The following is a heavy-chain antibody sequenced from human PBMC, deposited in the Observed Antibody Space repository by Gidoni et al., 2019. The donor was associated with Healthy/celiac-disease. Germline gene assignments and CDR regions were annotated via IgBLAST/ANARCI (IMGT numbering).Heavy chain of an antibody. D-gene: IGHD6-19*01. CDR1: GFPFSSYA. CDR3: ARDLSIAVAGTPDY. CDR2: ISGSGGST. Sequence: SCAASGFPFSSYAMSWVRQAPRKGLEWVPAISGSGGSTYYADSVKGRFTISRDNSKNTLYLQMNSLRAEDTAVYYCARDLSIAVAGTPDYWGQGTLVTVSS. V-gene: IGHV3-23*01. J-gene: IGHJ4*02.